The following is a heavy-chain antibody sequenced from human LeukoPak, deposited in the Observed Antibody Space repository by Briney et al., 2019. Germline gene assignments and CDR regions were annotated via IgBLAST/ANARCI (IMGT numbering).Heavy chain of an antibody. J-gene: IGHJ6*03. D-gene: IGHD6-6*01. Sequence: GGSLRLSCAASGFTFSSYEMNWVRQAPGKGLEWVSYISSSGSTIYYADSVKGRFTISRDNAKNSLYLQMNSLRAEDTALYYCARVGAARVYYYYYYMDVWGKGTTVTVPS. CDR1: GFTFSSYE. CDR2: ISSSGSTI. V-gene: IGHV3-48*03. CDR3: ARVGAARVYYYYYYMDV.